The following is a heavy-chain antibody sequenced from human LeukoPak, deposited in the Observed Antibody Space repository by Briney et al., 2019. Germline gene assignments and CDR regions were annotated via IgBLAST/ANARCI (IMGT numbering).Heavy chain of an antibody. J-gene: IGHJ4*02. V-gene: IGHV3-48*01. Sequence: GGSLRLSCAASGFTFSSYSMNWVRQAPGKGLEWVSYISSSSSTIYYADSVKGRFTISRDNAKNSLYLQMNSLRAEDTAVYYCARVYYYDSTGGGYWGQGTLVTVSS. CDR2: ISSSSSTI. D-gene: IGHD3-22*01. CDR3: ARVYYYDSTGGGY. CDR1: GFTFSSYS.